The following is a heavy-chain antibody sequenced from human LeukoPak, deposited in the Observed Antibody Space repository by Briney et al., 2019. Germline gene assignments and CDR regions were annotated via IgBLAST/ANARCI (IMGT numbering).Heavy chain of an antibody. J-gene: IGHJ6*03. CDR3: ARERVRFLYYYYYMDV. D-gene: IGHD3-10*01. CDR1: GFTFSSYA. Sequence: GGSLRLSCAASGFTFSSYAMHWVRQAPGKGLEWVAVISYDGSNKYYADSVKGRFTISRDNSKNTLYLQMNSLRAEDTAVYYCARERVRFLYYYYYMDVWGKGTTVTVSS. V-gene: IGHV3-30*04. CDR2: ISYDGSNK.